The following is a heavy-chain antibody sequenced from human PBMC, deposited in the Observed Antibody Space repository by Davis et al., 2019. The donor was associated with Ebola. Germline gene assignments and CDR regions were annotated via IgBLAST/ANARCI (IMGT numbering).Heavy chain of an antibody. V-gene: IGHV1-69*13. J-gene: IGHJ4*02. CDR1: GGPFSDYA. Sequence: AASVKVSCKASGGPFSDYAINWVRQAPGQGLEWMGGIIPIFGTANYAQKFQGRVTITADESTSTAYMELSSLRSEDTAVYYCARVYSGYVDYWGQGTLVTVSS. D-gene: IGHD5-12*01. CDR2: IIPIFGTA. CDR3: ARVYSGYVDY.